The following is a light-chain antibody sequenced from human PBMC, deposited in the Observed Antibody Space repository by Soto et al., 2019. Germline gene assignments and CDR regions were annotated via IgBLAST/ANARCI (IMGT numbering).Light chain of an antibody. CDR3: QQYTASPYS. V-gene: IGKV3-20*01. CDR1: HRVNSDY. J-gene: IGKJ2*03. Sequence: VMTQTPLSSPVTLGQSASISCRASHRVNSDYLAWYQQKPGQAPRLLIYGASRRATGVPDRFSGSGSGTDFTLTISRLEPEDFAVYYCQQYTASPYSFGQGTNVDIK. CDR2: GAS.